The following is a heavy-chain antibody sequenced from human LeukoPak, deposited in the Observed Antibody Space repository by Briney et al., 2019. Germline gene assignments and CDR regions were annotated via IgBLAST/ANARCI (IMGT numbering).Heavy chain of an antibody. CDR1: GYTFTGYY. CDR3: ARAASLPTDGWYSDRDYYYGMDV. D-gene: IGHD6-19*01. CDR2: INPNSGGT. Sequence: ASVEVSCKASGYTFTGYYMHWVRQAPGQGLEWMGWINPNSGGTNYAQKFQGWVTMTRDTSISTAYMELSRLRSDDTAVYYCARAASLPTDGWYSDRDYYYGMDVWGQGTTVTVSS. J-gene: IGHJ6*02. V-gene: IGHV1-2*04.